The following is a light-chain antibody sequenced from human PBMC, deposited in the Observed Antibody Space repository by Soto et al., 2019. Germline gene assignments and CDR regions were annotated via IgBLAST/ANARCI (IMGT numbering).Light chain of an antibody. V-gene: IGKV1-17*01. CDR2: AAS. CDR3: QQYYSYPFT. CDR1: QGIRND. J-gene: IGKJ5*01. Sequence: DDRMNLSAAILSASVGDSVTITCRASQGIRNDLGWYQQKPGKAPKLLIYAASTLQSGVPSRFSGSGSGTDFTLTISCLQSEDFATYYCQQYYSYPFTFGQGTRLEIK.